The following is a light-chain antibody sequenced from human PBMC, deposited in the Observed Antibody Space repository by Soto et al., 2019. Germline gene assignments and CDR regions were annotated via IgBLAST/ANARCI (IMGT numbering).Light chain of an antibody. Sequence: QSALTQPASVSVSPGQSITISCTGTSSDVGAYNYLSWYQQLPGKAPKLMIYDVSNRPSGVSNRFSGSKSGNTASLTISGLQAEDETDYYCFSYTTSSTYVFGTGTKLTVL. J-gene: IGLJ1*01. V-gene: IGLV2-14*03. CDR2: DVS. CDR3: FSYTTSSTYV. CDR1: SSDVGAYNY.